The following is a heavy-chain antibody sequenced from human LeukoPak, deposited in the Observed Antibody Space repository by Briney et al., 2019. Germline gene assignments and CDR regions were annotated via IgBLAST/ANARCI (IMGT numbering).Heavy chain of an antibody. CDR3: ARGVVVPAASLTYYFDY. Sequence: SETLSLTCTVSGGSISSSSYYWSWIRQPPGKGLEWIGYIYYSGSTNYNPSLKSRVTISVDTSKNQFSLKLSSVTAADTAVYYCARGVVVPAASLTYYFDYWGQGTLVTVSS. J-gene: IGHJ4*02. CDR2: IYYSGST. D-gene: IGHD2-2*01. CDR1: GGSISSSSYY. V-gene: IGHV4-61*05.